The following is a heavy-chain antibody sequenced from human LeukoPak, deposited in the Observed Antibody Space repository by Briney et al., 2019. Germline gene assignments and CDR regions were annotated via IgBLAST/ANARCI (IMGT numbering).Heavy chain of an antibody. CDR3: AKDISWASSSSWCYDY. CDR1: GFTFDDYA. D-gene: IGHD6-13*01. J-gene: IGHJ4*02. V-gene: IGHV3-9*01. Sequence: PGRSLRLSCAASGFTFDDYAMHWVRQAPGKGLEWVSGIRWNSGSIGYADSVKGRFTISRDNAKNSLYLQMNSLRAEDTALYYCAKDISWASSSSWCYDYWGQGTLVTVSS. CDR2: IRWNSGSI.